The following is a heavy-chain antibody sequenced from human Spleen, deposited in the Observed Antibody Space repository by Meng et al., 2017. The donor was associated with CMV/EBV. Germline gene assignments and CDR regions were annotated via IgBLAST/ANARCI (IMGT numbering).Heavy chain of an antibody. CDR1: GFPLSTSGVG. J-gene: IGHJ4*02. D-gene: IGHD3/OR15-3a*01. Sequence: QIPLKESGPTLVKRRQTLTLTCTFSGFPLSTSGVGVGWIRQPPGKALEWLARIYGDDDNRDSPSLKSRLTITKDTSKNQVFLTMTNMDPVDTATYYWAHRGIWTGYYTGGNFDYWGQGTLVTVSS. CDR2: IYGDDDN. V-gene: IGHV2-5*02. CDR3: AHRGIWTGYYTGGNFDY.